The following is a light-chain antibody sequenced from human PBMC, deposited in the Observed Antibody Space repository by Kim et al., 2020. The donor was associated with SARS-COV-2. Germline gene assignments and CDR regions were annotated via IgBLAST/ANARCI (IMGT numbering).Light chain of an antibody. J-gene: IGKJ1*01. CDR2: AAS. CDR1: QDISNY. Sequence: ASVGDRVNITCRASQDISNYLAWFQLKPGKAPKLLIYAASALQPGVPSRFSGSGSGTDFTLTVTSLQPEDVATYYCQKCDSAPWTFGQGTKVDIK. CDR3: QKCDSAPWT. V-gene: IGKV1-27*01.